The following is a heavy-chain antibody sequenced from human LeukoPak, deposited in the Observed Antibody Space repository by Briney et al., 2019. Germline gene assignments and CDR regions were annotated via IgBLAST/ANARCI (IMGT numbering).Heavy chain of an antibody. D-gene: IGHD2-2*01. Sequence: SVKVSCKASGYAFTNYAISWVRQAPGQGLEWMGWISVYNGNTNYAQKLQGRVTMTAATSTTTAYMELRSLRSDDTAVYYCARGYCSSATCRHFDYWGQGALVTVSS. CDR2: ISVYNGNT. CDR3: ARGYCSSATCRHFDY. CDR1: GYAFTNYA. V-gene: IGHV1-18*01. J-gene: IGHJ4*02.